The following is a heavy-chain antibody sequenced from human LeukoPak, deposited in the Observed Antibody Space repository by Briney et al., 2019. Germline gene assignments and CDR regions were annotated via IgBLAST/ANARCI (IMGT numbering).Heavy chain of an antibody. CDR2: ISSNGGST. Sequence: SGGSLRLSCSASGFTFSSYAMHWVRHAPGKGLEYVSAISSNGGSTYYADSVKGRFTISRDNSKNTLYLQMSSLRAEDTALYYCVKTFGLYYYDSSGHFDYWGQGTLVTVSS. CDR3: VKTFGLYYYDSSGHFDY. J-gene: IGHJ4*02. V-gene: IGHV3-64D*06. CDR1: GFTFSSYA. D-gene: IGHD3-22*01.